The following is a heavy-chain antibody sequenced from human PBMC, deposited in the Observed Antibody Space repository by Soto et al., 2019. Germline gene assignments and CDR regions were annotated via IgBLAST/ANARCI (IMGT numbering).Heavy chain of an antibody. J-gene: IGHJ3*02. CDR1: GDSITSCY. CDR2: IYYSGST. CDR3: ARHQIKDYGDYGAFDI. D-gene: IGHD4-17*01. Sequence: SETLSHTRRVAGDSITSCYSCWLRQPPGKGLEWIGYIYYSGSTNYNPSLKSRVTISVDTSENQFSLKLSSVTAADTAVYYCARHQIKDYGDYGAFDIWGQGTMVTVSS. V-gene: IGHV4-59*08.